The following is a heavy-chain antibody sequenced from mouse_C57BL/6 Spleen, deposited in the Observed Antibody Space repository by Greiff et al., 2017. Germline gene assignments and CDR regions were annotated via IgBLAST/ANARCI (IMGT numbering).Heavy chain of an antibody. V-gene: IGHV1-69*01. CDR3: AREKYDFFAY. CDR1: GYTFTSYW. J-gene: IGHJ3*01. Sequence: VKLQQPGAELVMPGASVKLSCKASGYTFTSYWMHWVKQRPGQGLEWIGEIDPSDSYTNYNQKFKGKSTLTVDKSSSTAYMQLSSLTSEDSAVYYCAREKYDFFAYWGQGTLVTVSA. D-gene: IGHD2-4*01. CDR2: IDPSDSYT.